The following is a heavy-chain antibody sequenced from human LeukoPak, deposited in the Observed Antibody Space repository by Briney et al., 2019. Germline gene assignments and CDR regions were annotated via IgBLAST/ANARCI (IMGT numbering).Heavy chain of an antibody. CDR1: GYAFTSYD. CDR3: ARGLSSHYGTYYYYYMDV. V-gene: IGHV1-8*01. Sequence: ASVKVSCKASGYAFTSYDINWVRQATGQGLEWMGWMNPNSGNTGYAQKFQGRVTMTRNTSISTAYMELSSLRSEDTAVYYCARGLSSHYGTYYYYYMDVWGKGTTVTVSS. J-gene: IGHJ6*03. CDR2: MNPNSGNT. D-gene: IGHD4-17*01.